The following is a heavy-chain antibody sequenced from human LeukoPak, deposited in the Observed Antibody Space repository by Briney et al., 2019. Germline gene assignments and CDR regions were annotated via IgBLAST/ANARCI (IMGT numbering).Heavy chain of an antibody. CDR2: ISSSSSTI. D-gene: IGHD2-2*01. CDR1: GFTFSSYS. CDR3: ARDGGYCSSTSCSDAFDI. V-gene: IGHV3-48*01. J-gene: IGHJ3*02. Sequence: GGSLRLSCAASGFTFSSYSMNWVRQAPGKGLEWVSYISSSSSTIYYADSVKGRFTISRDNAKNSLYLQMNSLRAEDTAVYYCARDGGYCSSTSCSDAFDIWGQGTMVTVSS.